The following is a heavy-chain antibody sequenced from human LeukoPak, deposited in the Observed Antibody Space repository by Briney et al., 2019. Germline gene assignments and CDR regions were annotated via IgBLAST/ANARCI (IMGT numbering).Heavy chain of an antibody. D-gene: IGHD3-3*01. J-gene: IGHJ4*02. CDR2: IIPIFGTA. CDR3: AREVWSGYYDYFDY. V-gene: IGHV1-69*05. Sequence: SVKVSCKASGGTFSSYAISWVRQAPGQGLEWMGRIIPIFGTANYAQKFQGRVTITTDESTSTAYMELSSLRSEDTAVYYCAREVWSGYYDYFDYYGQGSLVTVSS. CDR1: GGTFSSYA.